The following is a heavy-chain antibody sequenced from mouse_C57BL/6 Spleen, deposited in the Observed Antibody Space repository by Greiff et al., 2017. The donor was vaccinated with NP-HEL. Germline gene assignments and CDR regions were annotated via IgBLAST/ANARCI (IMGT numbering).Heavy chain of an antibody. J-gene: IGHJ3*01. V-gene: IGHV2-3*01. CDR1: GFSLTSYG. Sequence: VQVVESGPGLVAPSQSLSITCTVSGFSLTSYGVSWVRQPPGKGLEWLGVIWGDGSTNYHSALISRLSISKDNSKSQVFLKLNSLQTDDTATYYCAKGGQIYGLYYDVWFAYWGQGTLVTVSA. CDR2: IWGDGST. CDR3: AKGGQIYGLYYDVWFAY. D-gene: IGHD2-4*01.